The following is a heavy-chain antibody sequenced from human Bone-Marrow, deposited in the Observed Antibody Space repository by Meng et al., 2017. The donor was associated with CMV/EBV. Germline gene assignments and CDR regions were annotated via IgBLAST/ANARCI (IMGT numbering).Heavy chain of an antibody. V-gene: IGHV1-18*01. CDR3: ARDWGGPTQYYDFWSGYYSHYYYGMDV. J-gene: IGHJ6*02. D-gene: IGHD3-3*01. CDR1: GYTFTSYG. Sequence: ASVKVSCKASGYTFTSYGISWVRQAPGQGLEWMGWISAYNGNTNYAQKLQGRVTMTTDTSTSTACMELRRLRSADTAMYYCARDWGGPTQYYDFWSGYYSHYYYGMDVWGQGTTVSVSS. CDR2: ISAYNGNT.